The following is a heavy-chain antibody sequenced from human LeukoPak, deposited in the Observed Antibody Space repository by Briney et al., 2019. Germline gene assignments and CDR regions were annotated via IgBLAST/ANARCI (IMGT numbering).Heavy chain of an antibody. CDR2: ISSSSSYI. J-gene: IGHJ3*02. CDR1: GFTFSSYS. Sequence: KPGGSLRLSCAASGFTFSSYSMNWVRQAPGKGLEWVSSISSSSSYIYYADSVKGRFTISRDNAKNSLYLQMNSLRAEDTAVYYCQAVVVVVPAGHAFDIWGQGTMVTVSS. CDR3: QAVVVVVPAGHAFDI. D-gene: IGHD2-2*01. V-gene: IGHV3-21*01.